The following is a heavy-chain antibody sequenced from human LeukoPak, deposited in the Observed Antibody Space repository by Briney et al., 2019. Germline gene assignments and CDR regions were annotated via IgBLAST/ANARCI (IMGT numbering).Heavy chain of an antibody. CDR2: ISGSGGST. CDR1: GFSFSSYW. D-gene: IGHD3-9*01. V-gene: IGHV3-23*01. Sequence: GSLRLSCAASGFSFSSYWMHWVRQAPGKGLEWVSAISGSGGSTYYADSVKGRFTISRDNSKNTLYLQMNSLRAEDTAVYYCAKPYILTGYDTDYWGQGTLVTVSS. J-gene: IGHJ4*02. CDR3: AKPYILTGYDTDY.